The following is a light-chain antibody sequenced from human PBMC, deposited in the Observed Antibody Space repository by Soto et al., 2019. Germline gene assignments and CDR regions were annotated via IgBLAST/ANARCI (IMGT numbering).Light chain of an antibody. CDR1: QVVISY. CDR2: XAA. CDR3: QQRSNLGFT. V-gene: IGKV3-11*01. Sequence: EIVLTHSPATLALSAVERAALSCSAIQVVISYLAWYQQKPGQXXXLXIXXAAXVSXCIPARFSGSGSGTDFTLTISSLEPEDFAVYYCQQRSNLGFTFGPGTKVDIK. J-gene: IGKJ3*01.